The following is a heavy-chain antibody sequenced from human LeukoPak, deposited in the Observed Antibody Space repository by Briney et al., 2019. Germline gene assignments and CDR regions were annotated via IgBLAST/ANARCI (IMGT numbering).Heavy chain of an antibody. Sequence: PGRTLRLSRAASGLRFPPYAMSWVRQASGKGLEWVAVISDRCYSTYYADSVKGRFTIYRDNSKNTLYRQVNSLRSQDTATYYCAKDQYPTVEDFDYWGQGTLVTVSS. CDR2: ISDRCYST. V-gene: IGHV3-23*01. CDR1: GLRFPPYA. CDR3: AKDQYPTVEDFDY. D-gene: IGHD4-11*01. J-gene: IGHJ4*02.